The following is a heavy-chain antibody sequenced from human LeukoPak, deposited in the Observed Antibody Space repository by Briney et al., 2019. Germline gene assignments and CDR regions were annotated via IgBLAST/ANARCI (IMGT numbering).Heavy chain of an antibody. CDR3: ARRLYYYDSSDYYTDY. J-gene: IGHJ4*02. CDR2: IYHSGST. V-gene: IGHV4-4*02. Sequence: PSGTLSLTCAVSGGSISSSNWWSWVRQPPGKGLEWIGEIYHSGSTYYNPSLKSRVTISVDMSKNQFSLKLSSVTAADTAVYYCARRLYYYDSSDYYTDYWGQGTLVTVSS. D-gene: IGHD3-22*01. CDR1: GGSISSSNW.